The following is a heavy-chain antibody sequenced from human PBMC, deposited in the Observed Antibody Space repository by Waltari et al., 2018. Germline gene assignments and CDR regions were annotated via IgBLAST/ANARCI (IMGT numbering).Heavy chain of an antibody. J-gene: IGHJ4*02. CDR2: ISSSSSTI. D-gene: IGHD2-8*01. CDR1: GFTFSSYS. V-gene: IGHV3-48*01. CDR3: ARRYCTNGVCYTSVDY. Sequence: EVQLVESGGGLVQPGGSRRLSCAASGFTFSSYSMNWVRPAPGKGLEWVSYISSSSSTIYYADSVKGRFTISRDNAKNSLYLQMNSLRAEDTAVYYCARRYCTNGVCYTSVDYWGQGTLVTVSS.